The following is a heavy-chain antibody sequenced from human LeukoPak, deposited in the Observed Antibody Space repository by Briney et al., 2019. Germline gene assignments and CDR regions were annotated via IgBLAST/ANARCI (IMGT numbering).Heavy chain of an antibody. CDR3: EIRGAARRGGGQFDY. Sequence: GASVKVSCKASGYTFTSYDINWVRQATGQGLEWMGWMNPNSGNTGYAQKFQGRVTITRNTSISTAYMELSSLRSEDTAVYYCEIRGAARRGGGQFDYWGQGTLVTVSS. CDR2: MNPNSGNT. CDR1: GYTFTSYD. D-gene: IGHD6-6*01. V-gene: IGHV1-8*01. J-gene: IGHJ4*02.